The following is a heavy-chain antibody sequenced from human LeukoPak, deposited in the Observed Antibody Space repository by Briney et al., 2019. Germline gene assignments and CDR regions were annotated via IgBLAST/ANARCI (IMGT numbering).Heavy chain of an antibody. Sequence: ASVKISCKTSGYRFTGYYLHWVREATGQGLEWMGWVNPNSGNTGYAQKFQGRVTITRNTSISTAYMELSSLRSEDTAVYYCARVAAGVPKYFQHWGQGTLVTVSS. V-gene: IGHV1-8*03. J-gene: IGHJ1*01. CDR2: VNPNSGNT. CDR3: ARVAAGVPKYFQH. CDR1: GYRFTGYY. D-gene: IGHD6-13*01.